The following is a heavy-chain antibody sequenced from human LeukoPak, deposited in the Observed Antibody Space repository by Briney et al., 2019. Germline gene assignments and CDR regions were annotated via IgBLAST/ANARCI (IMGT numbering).Heavy chain of an antibody. CDR2: ISWNSGSI. V-gene: IGHV3-9*01. D-gene: IGHD2/OR15-2a*01. Sequence: PGRSLRLSCAASGFTFDDYAIHWVRQAPGKGLEWVSGISWNSGSIGYADSVKGRFTISRDNAKNSLYLQMNSLRAEDTALYYCAKGGTSIFLYYYFDYWGQGTLVTVSS. J-gene: IGHJ4*02. CDR1: GFTFDDYA. CDR3: AKGGTSIFLYYYFDY.